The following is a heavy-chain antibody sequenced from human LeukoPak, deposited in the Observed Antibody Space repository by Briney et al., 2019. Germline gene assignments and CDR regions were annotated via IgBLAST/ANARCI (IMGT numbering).Heavy chain of an antibody. CDR2: IYSGGST. V-gene: IGHV3-53*01. CDR1: GFTVSSNY. J-gene: IGHJ4*02. Sequence: PGGSLRLSCAASGFTVSSNYMSWVRQAPGKGLEWVSVIYSGGSTYYADSVKGRFTISRDNSKNTLYLQMNSLRAEDTAVYYCAKPGNFGVVIPVDYWGQGTLVTVSS. D-gene: IGHD3-3*01. CDR3: AKPGNFGVVIPVDY.